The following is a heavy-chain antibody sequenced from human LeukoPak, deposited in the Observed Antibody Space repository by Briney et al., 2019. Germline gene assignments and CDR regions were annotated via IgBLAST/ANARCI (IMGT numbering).Heavy chain of an antibody. CDR1: GDSVSSNGVA. CDR3: ARGAWRSFDY. CDR2: TCYRSKWFN. Sequence: SQTLSLTCAISGDSVSSNGVAWNWIRQSPSRGLEWLGRTCYRSKWFNDYAVSVNSRITISPDISKNQFSLQLNSVTPEDTAVYFCARGAWRSFDYWGQGTLVIVTS. V-gene: IGHV6-1*01. J-gene: IGHJ4*02.